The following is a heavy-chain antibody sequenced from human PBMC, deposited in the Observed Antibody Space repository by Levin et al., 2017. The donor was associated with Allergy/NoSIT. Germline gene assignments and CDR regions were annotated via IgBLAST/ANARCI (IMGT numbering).Heavy chain of an antibody. Sequence: SETLSLTCTVSGGSISSYYWSWIRQPPGKGLEWIGYIYYSGSTNYNPSLKSRITISVDTSKNQFSLKLSSVTAADTAVYYCARSHYGINYYGIDVWGQGTTVSVSS. D-gene: IGHD4-17*01. J-gene: IGHJ6*02. CDR3: ARSHYGINYYGIDV. CDR2: IYYSGST. CDR1: GGSISSYY. V-gene: IGHV4-59*08.